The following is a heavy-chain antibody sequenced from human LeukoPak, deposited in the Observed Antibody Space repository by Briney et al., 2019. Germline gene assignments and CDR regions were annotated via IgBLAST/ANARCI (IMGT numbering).Heavy chain of an antibody. CDR2: IYPGDSDT. CDR3: ATSRGIMITFGGVIGDAFDI. CDR1: GYSFTSYW. V-gene: IGHV5-51*01. D-gene: IGHD3-16*02. J-gene: IGHJ3*02. Sequence: GESLKISCKGSGYSFTSYWIGWVRQMPGKGLEWMGIIYPGDSDTRYSPSFQGQVTISADKTISTAYLQWSSLKASDTAMYYCATSRGIMITFGGVIGDAFDIWGQGTMVTVSS.